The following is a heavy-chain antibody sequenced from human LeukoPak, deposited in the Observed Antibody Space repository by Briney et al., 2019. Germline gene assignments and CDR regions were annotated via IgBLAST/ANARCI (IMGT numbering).Heavy chain of an antibody. V-gene: IGHV4-4*07. CDR1: GGSISSYY. CDR2: IYTSGGT. D-gene: IGHD3-9*01. CDR3: ARGYDILTGQVGAFDI. Sequence: SETLSLTCTVSGGSISSYYRSWIRQPAGKGLEWIGRIYTSGGTNYNPSLKSRVTMSVDTSKNQFSLKLSSVTAADTAVYYCARGYDILTGQVGAFDIWGQGTMVTVSS. J-gene: IGHJ3*02.